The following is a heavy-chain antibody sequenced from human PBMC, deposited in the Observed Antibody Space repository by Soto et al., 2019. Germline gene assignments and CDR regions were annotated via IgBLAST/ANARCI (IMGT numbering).Heavy chain of an antibody. CDR2: ISGIGDSP. V-gene: IGHV3-23*01. Sequence: GPLRLSCAASDFTFSSYAMIWVRQAPGKGLEWVSAISGIGDSPHYADSVQGRFSISRDNSRNTLYLQMRSLRAEDTALYYCAKGSGYYYVGSYIAYWGQGTLVTVS. D-gene: IGHD3-22*01. CDR1: DFTFSSYA. J-gene: IGHJ4*02. CDR3: AKGSGYYYVGSYIAY.